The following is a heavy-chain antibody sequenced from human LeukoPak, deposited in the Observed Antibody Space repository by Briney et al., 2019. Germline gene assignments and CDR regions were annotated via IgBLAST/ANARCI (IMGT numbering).Heavy chain of an antibody. J-gene: IGHJ3*02. CDR3: ARDEARRIAVAVAAFDI. CDR1: GGAFSSYA. Sequence: SVKVSCKASGGAFSSYAISWVRQAPGQGLEWMGGIIPIFGTANYAQKFQGRVTITADESTSTAYMELSSLRSEDTAVYYCARDEARRIAVAVAAFDIWGQGTMVTVSS. D-gene: IGHD6-19*01. CDR2: IIPIFGTA. V-gene: IGHV1-69*13.